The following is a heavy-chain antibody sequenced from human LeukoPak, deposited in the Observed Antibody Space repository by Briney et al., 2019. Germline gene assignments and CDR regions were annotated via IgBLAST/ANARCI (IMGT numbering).Heavy chain of an antibody. Sequence: GGSLRLSCAASGFTFSRYWMSWVRQVPRKGLEWVANIKQDGSEKYYVDSVKGRFTISRDNSKNTLYLQMNSLRAEDTAVYFCATDATVTTFDYWGQGTLVTVSS. D-gene: IGHD4-17*01. J-gene: IGHJ4*02. V-gene: IGHV3-7*01. CDR2: IKQDGSEK. CDR1: GFTFSRYW. CDR3: ATDATVTTFDY.